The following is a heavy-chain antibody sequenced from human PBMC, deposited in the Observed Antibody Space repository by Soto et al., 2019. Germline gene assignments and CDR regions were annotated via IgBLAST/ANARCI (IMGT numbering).Heavy chain of an antibody. CDR1: DDSISSYY. D-gene: IGHD1-1*01. CDR2: IYYSGST. V-gene: IGHV4-59*01. CDR3: ARSLTTGTGFDP. J-gene: IGHJ5*02. Sequence: SETLSLTCSVSDDSISSYYWSWIRQPPGKGLQWIGYIYYSGSTNYNPSLKSRVTISVDTSKNQFSLKLSSVTAADTAVYYCARSLTTGTGFDPWGQGTLVTVSS.